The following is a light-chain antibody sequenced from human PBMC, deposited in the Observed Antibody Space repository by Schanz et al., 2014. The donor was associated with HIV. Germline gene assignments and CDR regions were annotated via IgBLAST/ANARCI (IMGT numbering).Light chain of an antibody. J-gene: IGLJ3*02. Sequence: QSVLTQPPSVSAAPGQKVTISCYGTSSNIGNNYVSWYQQLPGTAPKLLIYDDNKRPSGIPDRFSGSKSGTSATLGITGLQTGDEADYYCGTWDSNLNDWLFGGGTKLTVL. CDR2: DDN. CDR1: SSNIGNNY. CDR3: GTWDSNLNDWL. V-gene: IGLV1-51*01.